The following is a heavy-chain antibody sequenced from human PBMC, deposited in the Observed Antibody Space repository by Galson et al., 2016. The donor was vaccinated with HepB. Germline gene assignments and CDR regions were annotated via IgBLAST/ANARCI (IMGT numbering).Heavy chain of an antibody. CDR1: GFSVSSNF. J-gene: IGHJ1*01. Sequence: SLRLSCAASGFSVSSNFVSWVRQSPGKGLEWVSTITGSGGTTYYADSVKGRFTNSRDNSKNTLYLQMNSLRAEDTAIYYCAKVGTTVLTPGKYRLEYFQLWGQGTLVTVSS. CDR2: ITGSGGTT. D-gene: IGHD4-23*01. V-gene: IGHV3-23*01. CDR3: AKVGTTVLTPGKYRLEYFQL.